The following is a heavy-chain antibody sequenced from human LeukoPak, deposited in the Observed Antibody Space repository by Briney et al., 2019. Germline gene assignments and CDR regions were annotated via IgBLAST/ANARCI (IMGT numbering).Heavy chain of an antibody. V-gene: IGHV3-48*01. Sequence: GSLRLSCAASGFTFSSYSMNWVRQAPGKGLEWVPYISSSSSTIYYADSVKGRFTISRDNAKNSLYLQMNSLRAEDTAVYYCARGDYSNYPWNYWGQGTLVTVSS. J-gene: IGHJ4*02. CDR3: ARGDYSNYPWNY. D-gene: IGHD4-11*01. CDR2: ISSSSSTI. CDR1: GFTFSSYS.